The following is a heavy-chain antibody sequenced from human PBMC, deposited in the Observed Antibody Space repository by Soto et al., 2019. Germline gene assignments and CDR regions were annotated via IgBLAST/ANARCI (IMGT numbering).Heavy chain of an antibody. Sequence: EVQLVESGGGLVKPGGSLRLSCAASGFTFSDFAMNWVRQAPGKGLEWVSSISSSSGHMYYADSLKGRLSISRDNAKNTLYLQMDSLRAEDTAVYYCAVRKTGSYFDYWGQGTLVTVSS. CDR2: ISSSSGHM. D-gene: IGHD1-26*01. CDR1: GFTFSDFA. V-gene: IGHV3-21*04. CDR3: AVRKTGSYFDY. J-gene: IGHJ4*02.